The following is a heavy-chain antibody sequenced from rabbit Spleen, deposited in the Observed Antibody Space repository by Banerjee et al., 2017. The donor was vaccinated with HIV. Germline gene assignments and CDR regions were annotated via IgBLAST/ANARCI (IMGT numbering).Heavy chain of an antibody. D-gene: IGHD8-1*01. CDR3: ARVIDGGGGYPLYYFNL. J-gene: IGHJ4*01. CDR1: GLDFSGDSY. V-gene: IGHV1S40*01. CDR2: AYAGSSGGT. Sequence: QSLEESGGDLVKPGASLTLTCKASGLDFSGDSYDSYMCWVRQAPGKGLEWVACAYAGSSGGTYSATWAKGRFIMFRTSSTTVTLQMTSLTAADTATYFCARVIDGGGGYPLYYFNLWGPGTLVTVS.